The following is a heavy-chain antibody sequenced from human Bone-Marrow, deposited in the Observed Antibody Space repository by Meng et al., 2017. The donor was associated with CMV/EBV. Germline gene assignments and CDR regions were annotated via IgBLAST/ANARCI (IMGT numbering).Heavy chain of an antibody. V-gene: IGHV6-1*01. CDR2: TYYRSKWYN. CDR1: GDSVSSNSAA. CDR3: ASLPIDNRDGYNHFDY. J-gene: IGHJ4*02. Sequence: SQTLSLTCAISGDSVSSNSAAWNWIRQSPSRGLEWLGRTYYRSKWYNDYAVSVKSRITINPDTSKNQFSLQLSSVTAADTAVYYCASLPIDNRDGYNHFDYWGQGTLVTVSS. D-gene: IGHD5-24*01.